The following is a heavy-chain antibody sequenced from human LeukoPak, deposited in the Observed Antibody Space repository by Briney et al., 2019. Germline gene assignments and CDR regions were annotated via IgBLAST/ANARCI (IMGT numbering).Heavy chain of an antibody. V-gene: IGHV3-53*01. CDR1: RFTFSSNY. CDR3: ARDGSESSSWYY. CDR2: IYSGGST. J-gene: IGHJ4*02. Sequence: GGSLRLSCAASRFTFSSNYMSWVRQAPGKGLEWVSVIYSGGSTYYADSVKGRFTISRDNSKNTLYLQMNSLRAEDTAVYYCARDGSESSSWYYWGQGTLVTVSS. D-gene: IGHD6-13*01.